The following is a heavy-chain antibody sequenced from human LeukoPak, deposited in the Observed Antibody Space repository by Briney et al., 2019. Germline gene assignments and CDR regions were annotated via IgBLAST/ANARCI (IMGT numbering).Heavy chain of an antibody. Sequence: ASAKVSCKASGGTFSSYAISWVRQAPGQGLEWMGRIIPILGIANYAQKFQGRVTITADKSTSTAYMELSSLRSEDTAVYYCVPRERVISPFYGSGRPYYYYGMDVWGQGTTVTVSS. V-gene: IGHV1-69*04. CDR2: IIPILGIA. CDR1: GGTFSSYA. D-gene: IGHD3-10*01. CDR3: VPRERVISPFYGSGRPYYYYGMDV. J-gene: IGHJ6*02.